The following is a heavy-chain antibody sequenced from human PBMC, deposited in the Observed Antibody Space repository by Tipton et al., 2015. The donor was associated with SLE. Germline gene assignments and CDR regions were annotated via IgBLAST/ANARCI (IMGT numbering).Heavy chain of an antibody. Sequence: GSLRLSCTVSGGSVNDYYWSWIRLPPGKGLEWIGYLYYSGNTNYNPSLKSRVTVSIDTSKNQFSLNLSSVTAADTAVYYCARDLSGGHYDLWGRGTLATVSS. CDR2: LYYSGNT. CDR1: GGSVNDYY. J-gene: IGHJ2*01. D-gene: IGHD3-3*01. V-gene: IGHV4-59*02. CDR3: ARDLSGGHYDL.